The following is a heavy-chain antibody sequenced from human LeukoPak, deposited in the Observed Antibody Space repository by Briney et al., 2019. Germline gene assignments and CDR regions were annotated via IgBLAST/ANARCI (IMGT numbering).Heavy chain of an antibody. D-gene: IGHD4-23*01. CDR2: ISRSRSTI. CDR1: GFSFSTYN. J-gene: IGHJ4*02. V-gene: IGHV3-48*02. Sequence: PGGSLRLSCAASGFSFSTYNMNWVRQAPGKGLEWVSYISRSRSTIYYADSVKGRFTISRDNAKNSLYLQMNSLRDEDTAVYYCARENWAYGSNPFDYWGQGTLVTVSS. CDR3: ARENWAYGSNPFDY.